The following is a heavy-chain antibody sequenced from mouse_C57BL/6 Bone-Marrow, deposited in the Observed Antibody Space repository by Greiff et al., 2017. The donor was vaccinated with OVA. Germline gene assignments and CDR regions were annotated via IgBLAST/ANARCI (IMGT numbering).Heavy chain of an antibody. V-gene: IGHV1-50*01. Sequence: QVQLQQPGAELVKPGASVKLSCKASGYTFTSYWMQWVKQRPGQGLEWIGEIDPSDSYTNYNQKFKGKATLTVETSSSTAYMQLSSLTSEESAVYYCARGSNYSFAYWGQGTLVTVSA. CDR2: IDPSDSYT. D-gene: IGHD2-5*01. J-gene: IGHJ3*01. CDR1: GYTFTSYW. CDR3: ARGSNYSFAY.